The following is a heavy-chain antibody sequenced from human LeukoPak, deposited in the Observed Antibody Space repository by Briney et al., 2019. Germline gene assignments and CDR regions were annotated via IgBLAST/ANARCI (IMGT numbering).Heavy chain of an antibody. CDR2: IYHNGRT. J-gene: IGHJ4*02. V-gene: IGHV4-59*08. CDR3: ASFSDYGGNFFDY. Sequence: SETLSLTCTVSGASISSYNWSWIRQPPGKGLEWIGYIYHNGRTNYNPSLKSRVTISVDTSENQFSLKLSSVTAADTAVYYCASFSDYGGNFFDYWGQGTLVTVSS. D-gene: IGHD4-23*01. CDR1: GASISSYN.